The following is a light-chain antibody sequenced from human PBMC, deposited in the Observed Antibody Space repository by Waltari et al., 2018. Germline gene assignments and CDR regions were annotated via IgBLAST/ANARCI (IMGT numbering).Light chain of an antibody. V-gene: IGKV3-11*01. J-gene: IGKJ3*01. CDR1: ESISTY. CDR3: QQSNIMGT. Sequence: VVVTQSPATLSLSPGERATLSCRASESISTYLAWYQHKPGQAPRLLVYDASNRATGIPARFSGSGSGTDFTLTISSLEPEDFAVYYCQQSNIMGTFGPGTTVDIK. CDR2: DAS.